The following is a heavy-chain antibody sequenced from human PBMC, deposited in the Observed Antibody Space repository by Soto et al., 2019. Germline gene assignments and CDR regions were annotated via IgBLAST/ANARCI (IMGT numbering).Heavy chain of an antibody. CDR3: AKEAGDGYNWNAFDI. CDR2: ISYDGSNK. V-gene: IGHV3-30*18. CDR1: GFTFSSYG. Sequence: QVQLVESGGGVVQPGRSLRLSCAASGFTFSSYGMHWVRQAPGKGLEWVAVISYDGSNKYYADSVKGRFTISRDNSKNPLYLQMNSLRAEDTAVYYCAKEAGDGYNWNAFDIWGQGTMVTVSS. J-gene: IGHJ3*02. D-gene: IGHD5-12*01.